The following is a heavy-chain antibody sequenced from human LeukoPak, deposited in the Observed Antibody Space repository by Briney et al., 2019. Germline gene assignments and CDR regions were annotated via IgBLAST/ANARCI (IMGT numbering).Heavy chain of an antibody. CDR2: INSDGRST. CDR3: ARDGSLADY. V-gene: IGHV3-74*01. Sequence: GGSLRLSCAASEFTLSNHWMHWVRQAPAEGLAWVSFINSDGRSTSYPHYVKGRFTISRDKARNTLYLQMKSLRVEDTAVYYCARDGSLADYWGQGTLVTVSS. J-gene: IGHJ4*02. CDR1: EFTLSNHW.